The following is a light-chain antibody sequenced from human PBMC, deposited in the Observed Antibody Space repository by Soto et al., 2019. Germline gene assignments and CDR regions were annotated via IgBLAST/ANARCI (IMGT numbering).Light chain of an antibody. CDR3: QQYVTAFRS. J-gene: IGKJ1*01. V-gene: IGKV1-5*03. CDR2: KAS. CDR1: QGISSW. Sequence: DIQMTQSPSTLSASVGDRVTITCRASQGISSWLAWYQQKPGTAPKLLIYKASSLQSGVPSGFSGSGSGTEFTLTISSLQPDDFATYYCQQYVTAFRSFGQGTKVDIK.